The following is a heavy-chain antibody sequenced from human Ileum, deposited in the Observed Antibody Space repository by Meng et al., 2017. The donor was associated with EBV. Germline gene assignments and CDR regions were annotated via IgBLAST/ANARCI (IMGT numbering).Heavy chain of an antibody. V-gene: IGHV4-34*01. Sequence: QQWGARLLESSETPSLTCAVDGGSFSGYEWSWIRHPPAKGLEWNGESNHSGSTNYNPSLKSRVAISVETAKNQFSLKLSSVTAADTAVYYCARGNKVSDRGFDYWGQGTLVTVSS. D-gene: IGHD3-10*01. CDR2: SNHSGST. CDR3: ARGNKVSDRGFDY. CDR1: GGSFSGYE. J-gene: IGHJ4*02.